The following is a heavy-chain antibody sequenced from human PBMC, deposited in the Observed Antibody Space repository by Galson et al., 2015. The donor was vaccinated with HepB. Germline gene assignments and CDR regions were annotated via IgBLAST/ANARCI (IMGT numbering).Heavy chain of an antibody. D-gene: IGHD6-13*01. CDR2: IYYSGST. J-gene: IGHJ4*02. Sequence: LSLTCTVSGGSISSSSYYWGWIRQPPGKGLDWIGTIYYSGSTYYNPSLKSRVTISVDTSKNQFPLKLSSVTAADTAMYYCARLYSSSWWVYYFDYWGQGTLVTVSS. V-gene: IGHV4-39*01. CDR3: ARLYSSSWWVYYFDY. CDR1: GGSISSSSYY.